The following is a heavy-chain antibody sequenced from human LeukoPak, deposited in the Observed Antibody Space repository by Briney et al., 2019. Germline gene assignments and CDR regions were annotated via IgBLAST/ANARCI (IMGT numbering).Heavy chain of an antibody. CDR2: IRYDGSNK. D-gene: IGHD5-24*01. CDR3: AKDREMATIIDY. Sequence: GGSLRLSCAASGFTFSSYGMHWVRQAPGKGLEWEAFIRYDGSNKYYADSVKGRFTISRDNSKNTLYLQMNSLRAEDTAVYYCAKDREMATIIDYWGQGTLVTVSS. J-gene: IGHJ4*02. CDR1: GFTFSSYG. V-gene: IGHV3-30*02.